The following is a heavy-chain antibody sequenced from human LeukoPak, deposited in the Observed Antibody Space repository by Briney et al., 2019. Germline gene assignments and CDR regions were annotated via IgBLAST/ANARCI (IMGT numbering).Heavy chain of an antibody. CDR2: IIPIFGTA. Sequence: EASVKVSCKASGYTFTGYYMHWVRQAPGQGLEWMGGIIPIFGTANYAQKFQGRVTITTDESTSTAYMELSSLRSEDTAVYYCARERITIFGVGHFDYWGQGTLVTVSS. CDR1: GYTFTGYY. V-gene: IGHV1-69*05. D-gene: IGHD3-3*01. CDR3: ARERITIFGVGHFDY. J-gene: IGHJ4*02.